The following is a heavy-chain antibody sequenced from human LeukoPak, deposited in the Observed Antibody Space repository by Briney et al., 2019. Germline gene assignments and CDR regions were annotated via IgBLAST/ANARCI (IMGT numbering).Heavy chain of an antibody. Sequence: GESLKISCQGSGYSFTRYWIGWVRQMPGKGLEWMGIFYPGDSDTRYSPSFQGQVTISADKSISTAYLQWSNLQASDTAMYYCARQYLSGYDIIDYWGQGTLVTVSS. CDR1: GYSFTRYW. CDR2: FYPGDSDT. V-gene: IGHV5-51*01. CDR3: ARQYLSGYDIIDY. D-gene: IGHD5-12*01. J-gene: IGHJ4*02.